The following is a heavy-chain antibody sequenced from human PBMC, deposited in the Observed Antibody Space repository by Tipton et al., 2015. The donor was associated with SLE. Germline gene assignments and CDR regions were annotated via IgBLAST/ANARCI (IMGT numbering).Heavy chain of an antibody. CDR3: ARDRPPWERSSGGYFDY. J-gene: IGHJ4*02. D-gene: IGHD1-26*01. V-gene: IGHV3-74*01. CDR2: INTDGSST. CDR1: GFTFNSYW. Sequence: SLRLSCAASGFTFNSYWMHWVRQAPGKGLVWVSRINTDGSSTFYADSVKGRFTISRDNSKNTLYLQMNSLRAEDTAVYYCARDRPPWERSSGGYFDYWGQGTLVTVSS.